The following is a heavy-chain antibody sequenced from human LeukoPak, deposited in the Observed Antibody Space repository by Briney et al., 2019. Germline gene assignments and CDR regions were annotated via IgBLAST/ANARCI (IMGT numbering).Heavy chain of an antibody. V-gene: IGHV1-2*02. J-gene: IGHJ4*02. CDR3: ARDRVPYYYDSSGQTLAY. Sequence: ASVKVSCKASGYTFTGYYMHWVRQAPGQGLEWMGWINPNSGGTNYAQKFQGRVTMTRDTSISTAYMELSRLRSDDTAVCYCARDRVPYYYDSSGQTLAYWGQGTLVTVSS. CDR2: INPNSGGT. D-gene: IGHD3-22*01. CDR1: GYTFTGYY.